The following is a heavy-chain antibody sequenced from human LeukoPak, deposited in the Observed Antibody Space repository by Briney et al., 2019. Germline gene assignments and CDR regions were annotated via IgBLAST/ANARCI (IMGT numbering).Heavy chain of an antibody. CDR3: ARPATTVASGFQH. CDR2: IIPIFGTA. J-gene: IGHJ1*01. Sequence: SVTVSRKASGGTFSSYAISWVRQAPGQGLEWMGGIIPIFGTANYAQKFQGRVTITADESTSTAYMELSSLRSEDTAVHYCARPATTVASGFQHWGQGTLVTVSS. CDR1: GGTFSSYA. V-gene: IGHV1-69*13. D-gene: IGHD4-11*01.